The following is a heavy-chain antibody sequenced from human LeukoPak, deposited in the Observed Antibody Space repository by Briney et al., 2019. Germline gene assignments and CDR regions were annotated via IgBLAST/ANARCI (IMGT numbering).Heavy chain of an antibody. CDR1: EFTSGTYG. CDR3: ARDQRPGWGEYFQH. Sequence: GGSLRLSCAAAEFTSGTYGMHWVRHPQGNGREWEAVIWYDGSNKYYAHSVKGRFTISRDNSKNTVYLQMNSLRVEDTAVYYCARDQRPGWGEYFQHWGQGTLVTVSS. CDR2: IWYDGSNK. J-gene: IGHJ1*01. V-gene: IGHV3-33*01. D-gene: IGHD3-16*01.